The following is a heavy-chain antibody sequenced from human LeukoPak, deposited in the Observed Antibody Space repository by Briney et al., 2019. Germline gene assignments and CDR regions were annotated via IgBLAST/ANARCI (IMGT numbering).Heavy chain of an antibody. D-gene: IGHD3-22*01. CDR1: GGSFSGYY. V-gene: IGHV4-34*01. Sequence: SETLSLTCAVYGGSFSGYYWTWIRQPPGKGLEWIGEINHSGSSNYNPSLESRVTISVDTSKNQFSLKLSSVTAADTAVYYCARLRITTTPRGYFDYWGQGTLVTVSS. CDR3: ARLRITTTPRGYFDY. J-gene: IGHJ4*02. CDR2: INHSGSS.